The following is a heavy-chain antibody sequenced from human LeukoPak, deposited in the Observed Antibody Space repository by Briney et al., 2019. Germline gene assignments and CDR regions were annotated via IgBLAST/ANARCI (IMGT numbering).Heavy chain of an antibody. J-gene: IGHJ4*02. V-gene: IGHV3-48*03. Sequence: GGSLRPSCAASGFTFSNYDMSWFRQDPGKGLVWVSTISSSGTIMYYADSMKGRFTTSRDNSKNSLYLQLNSLRAEDTAVYYCATVGILRSNDYWGQGTLVTVSS. CDR2: ISSSGTIM. CDR3: ATVGILRSNDY. D-gene: IGHD4-17*01. CDR1: GFTFSNYD.